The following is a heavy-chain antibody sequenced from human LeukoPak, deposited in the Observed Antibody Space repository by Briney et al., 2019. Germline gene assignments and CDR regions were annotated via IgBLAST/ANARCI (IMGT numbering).Heavy chain of an antibody. V-gene: IGHV3-30*02. CDR2: IRYDGSNK. D-gene: IGHD3-16*01. CDR3: ARGLGGYPAPDY. CDR1: GFTFSSYG. J-gene: IGHJ4*02. Sequence: GGSLRLSCAASGFTFSSYGMHWVRQAPGKGLEWVAFIRYDGSNKYYADSVKGRFTISRDNAKNSLYLQMNSLRAEDTAVYYCARGLGGYPAPDYWGQGTLVAVSS.